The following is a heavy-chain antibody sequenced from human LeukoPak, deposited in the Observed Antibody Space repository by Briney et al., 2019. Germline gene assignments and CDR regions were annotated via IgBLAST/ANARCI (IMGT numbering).Heavy chain of an antibody. V-gene: IGHV4-39*07. CDR2: IDYSGSI. Sequence: PSETLSLTCTVSGGSISSSSYYWGWIRQTPGKGLEWIGSIDYSGSIYYNPSLRSRVTMSLDESRNQLSLDLTSVTAADTAIYYCSRESGAFCPFGYWGQGTLVIVPP. D-gene: IGHD1-26*01. CDR3: SRESGAFCPFGY. CDR1: GGSISSSSYY. J-gene: IGHJ4*02.